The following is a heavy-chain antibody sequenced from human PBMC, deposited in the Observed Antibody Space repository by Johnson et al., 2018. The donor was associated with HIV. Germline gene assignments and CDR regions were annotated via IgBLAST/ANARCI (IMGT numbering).Heavy chain of an antibody. CDR1: GFTFSSYA. V-gene: IGHV3-64*01. J-gene: IGHJ4*03. Sequence: VQLVESGGGVVQPGRSLRLSCAASGFTFSSYAMHWVRQAPGKGLEYVSAISNNGGDTYYANSVEGRFTISRDNSKNTLYLQMGSLGAEDTAVYYCAIPYYYDSGVYHWGQGTVVTVSS. CDR3: AIPYYYDSGVYH. CDR2: ISNNGGDT. D-gene: IGHD3-22*01.